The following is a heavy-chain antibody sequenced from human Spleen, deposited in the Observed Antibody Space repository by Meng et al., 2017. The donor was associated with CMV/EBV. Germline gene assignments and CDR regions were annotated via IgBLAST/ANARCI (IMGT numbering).Heavy chain of an antibody. CDR1: CVPITSGSYY. J-gene: IGHJ4*02. CDR2: IYTSGST. D-gene: IGHD1-26*01. V-gene: IGHV4-61*02. Sequence: QAQAQWSGPDLVTPSQTLSLPGTCACVPITSGSYYWSWIRQPAGKGLEWIGRIYTSGSTNYNPSLKSRVTISVDTSKNQFSLKLSSVTAADTAVYYCARGPIVGATVHFDYWGQGTLVTVSS. CDR3: ARGPIVGATVHFDY.